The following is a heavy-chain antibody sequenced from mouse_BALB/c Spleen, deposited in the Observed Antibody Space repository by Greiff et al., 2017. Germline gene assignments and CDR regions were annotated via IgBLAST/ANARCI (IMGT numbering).Heavy chain of an antibody. Sequence: EVKLEESGGGLVQPGGSRKLSCAASGFTFSSFGMHWVRQAPEKGLEWVAYISSGSSTIYYADTVKGRFTISRDNPKNTLFLQMTSLRSEDTAMYYCARNGVSGDWYCDVWGAGTTVTVSS. CDR3: ARNGVSGDWYCDV. CDR1: GFTFSSFG. CDR2: ISSGSSTI. V-gene: IGHV5-17*02. J-gene: IGHJ1*01. D-gene: IGHD6-2*01.